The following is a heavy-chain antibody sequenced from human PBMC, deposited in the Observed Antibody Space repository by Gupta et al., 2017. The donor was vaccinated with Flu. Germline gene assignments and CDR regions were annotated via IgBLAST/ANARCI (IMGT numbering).Heavy chain of an antibody. D-gene: IGHD1-1*01. CDR2: IYPGESES. V-gene: IGHV5-51*01. Sequence: VRQTPGKGLEWMGIIYPGESESIYRPSLQGQVSISADKATSTAYLQWSRLKASDTAIYYWARHVGTTAGFDVWGQGTRVTVS. J-gene: IGHJ3*01. CDR3: ARHVGTTAGFDV.